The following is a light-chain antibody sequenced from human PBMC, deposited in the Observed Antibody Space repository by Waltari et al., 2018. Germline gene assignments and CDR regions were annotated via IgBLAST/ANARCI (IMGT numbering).Light chain of an antibody. Sequence: SYVLTQPPSVSVAPGKTASITCGGNNIESKSVHWYQQKPCQAPILVSSYDSDRPSGIPERFSGSNSGNTATLTSSSVEAGDEADYYCQVWDANTDPGVFGTGTEVTVL. CDR3: QVWDANTDPGV. V-gene: IGLV3-21*04. J-gene: IGLJ1*01. CDR1: NIESKS. CDR2: YDS.